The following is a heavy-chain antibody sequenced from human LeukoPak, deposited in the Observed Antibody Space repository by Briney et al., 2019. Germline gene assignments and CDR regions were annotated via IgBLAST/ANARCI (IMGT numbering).Heavy chain of an antibody. CDR1: GGSISSYY. CDR3: ARERLNYYDSSGYLYYFDY. Sequence: SETLSLTCTVSGGSISSYYWSWIRQPPGKGLEWIGYIYYSGSTNYNPSLKSRVTISVDKSKNQFSLKLSSVTAADTAVYYCARERLNYYDSSGYLYYFDYWGQGTLVTVSS. CDR2: IYYSGST. D-gene: IGHD3-22*01. J-gene: IGHJ4*02. V-gene: IGHV4-59*12.